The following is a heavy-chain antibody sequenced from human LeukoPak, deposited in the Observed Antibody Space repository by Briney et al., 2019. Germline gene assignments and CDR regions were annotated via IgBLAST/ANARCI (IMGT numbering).Heavy chain of an antibody. CDR1: GFTFSSYS. Sequence: PGGSLRLSCAASGFTFSSYSMNWVRQAPGKGLEWVSSISSSSSYIYYADSVKGRFTISRDNAKNSLHLRMNSLRAEDTAVYYCARDMRDYMDYYYSSMDVWGKGTTVTVSS. J-gene: IGHJ6*03. CDR3: ARDMRDYMDYYYSSMDV. D-gene: IGHD4-11*01. CDR2: ISSSSSYI. V-gene: IGHV3-21*01.